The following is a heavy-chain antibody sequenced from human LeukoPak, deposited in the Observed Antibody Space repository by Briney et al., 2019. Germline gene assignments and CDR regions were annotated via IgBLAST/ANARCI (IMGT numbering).Heavy chain of an antibody. CDR1: GFTFSSYA. J-gene: IGHJ4*02. CDR2: ISSSSSTI. Sequence: GGSLRLSCAASGFTFSSYAMSWVRQAPGKGLEWVSYISSSSSTIYYADSVKGRFTISRDNAKNSLYLQMNSLRDEDTAVYYCARDISDVREFYFDYWGQGTLVTVSS. V-gene: IGHV3-48*02. CDR3: ARDISDVREFYFDY. D-gene: IGHD3-10*01.